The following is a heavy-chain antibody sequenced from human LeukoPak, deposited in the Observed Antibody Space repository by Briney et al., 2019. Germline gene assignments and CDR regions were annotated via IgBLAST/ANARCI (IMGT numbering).Heavy chain of an antibody. CDR3: ARQDPYSSGWYP. CDR1: GFTFSDYY. V-gene: IGHV3-11*03. D-gene: IGHD6-19*01. CDR2: ISSSSSYT. Sequence: PGVSLRLSCAASGFTFSDYYMSWIRQAPGKGLEWVSYISSSSSYTNYADCVKGRFTISRDNAKNSLYLQMNSLRAEDTAIYYCARQDPYSSGWYPWGQGTLVTVSS. J-gene: IGHJ5*02.